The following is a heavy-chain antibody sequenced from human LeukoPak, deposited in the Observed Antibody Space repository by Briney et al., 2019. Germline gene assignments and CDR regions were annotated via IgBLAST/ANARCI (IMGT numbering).Heavy chain of an antibody. Sequence: PGGSLRLSCAASGFTFDDYAMHWVRQAPGKGLEWVSGISWNSGSIGYADSVKGRFTIPRDNAKNSLYLQMNSLRAEDMALYYCAKGRGRWTSYYFDYGAQGTRVTVSS. D-gene: IGHD4-23*01. CDR1: GFTFDDYA. V-gene: IGHV3-9*03. J-gene: IGHJ4*02. CDR2: ISWNSGSI. CDR3: AKGRGRWTSYYFDY.